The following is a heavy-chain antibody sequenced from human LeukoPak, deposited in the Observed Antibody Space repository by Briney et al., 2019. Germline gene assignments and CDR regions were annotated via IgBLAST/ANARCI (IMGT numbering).Heavy chain of an antibody. CDR1: GFTFSSYG. D-gene: IGHD3-22*01. CDR3: AKEGYYYDSSGYNYYYGMDV. J-gene: IGHJ6*02. V-gene: IGHV3-30*18. Sequence: GGSLRLSCAASGFTFSSYGMHWVRQAPGEGLEWVAVISYDGSNKYYADSVKGRFTISRDNSKNTLYLQMNSLRAEDTAVYYCAKEGYYYDSSGYNYYYGMDVGGQGTTVTVS. CDR2: ISYDGSNK.